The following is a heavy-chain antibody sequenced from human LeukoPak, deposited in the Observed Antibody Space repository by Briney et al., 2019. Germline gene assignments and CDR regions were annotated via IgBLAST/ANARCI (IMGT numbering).Heavy chain of an antibody. Sequence: GGSLRLSCAASGFNLSMRCAIHWVRQAPGKGLEWVAFISNDGGKKYCADSVKGRFTISRDNSKYTLFLQMNSLRAEDTAVYYCARDPNSDYIGAFDMWGPGTMVTVSS. CDR3: ARDPNSDYIGAFDM. D-gene: IGHD4-11*01. V-gene: IGHV3-30*04. CDR1: GFNLSMRCA. J-gene: IGHJ3*02. CDR2: ISNDGGKK.